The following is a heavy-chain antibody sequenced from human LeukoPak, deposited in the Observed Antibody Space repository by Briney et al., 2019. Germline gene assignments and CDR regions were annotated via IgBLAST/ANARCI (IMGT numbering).Heavy chain of an antibody. CDR3: AKVGPGITLLLYYGMDV. V-gene: IGHV3-23*01. CDR1: GFTFSNYA. J-gene: IGHJ6*02. Sequence: GGSLRLSCAASGFTFSNYAMNWVRQAPGKGLEWVSAISGSGGSTYYADSVKGRFTISRDNSKNTLYLQMNSMRAEDTAVYYCAKVGPGITLLLYYGMDVWGQGTTVTVSS. D-gene: IGHD3-22*01. CDR2: ISGSGGST.